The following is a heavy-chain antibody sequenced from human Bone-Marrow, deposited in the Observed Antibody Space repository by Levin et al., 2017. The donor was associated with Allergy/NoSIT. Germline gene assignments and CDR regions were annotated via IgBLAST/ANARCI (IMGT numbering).Heavy chain of an antibody. CDR3: ATDISSSWSTGDLDY. CDR1: GFTFSTYA. CDR2: IRGSGGST. Sequence: PGGSLRLSCAASGFTFSTYAINWVRQAPGKGLEWVSSIRGSGGSTYYADSVKGRFTISRDNSKNTLYLQMNSLRVEDTAVYYCATDISSSWSTGDLDYWGQGTLVTVSS. V-gene: IGHV3-23*01. D-gene: IGHD6-13*01. J-gene: IGHJ4*02.